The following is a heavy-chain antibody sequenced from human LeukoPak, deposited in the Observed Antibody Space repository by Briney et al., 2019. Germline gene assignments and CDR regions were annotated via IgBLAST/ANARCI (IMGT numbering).Heavy chain of an antibody. D-gene: IGHD2-15*01. CDR3: ARRLCSGGSCSSLDY. CDR1: GFTFSSYL. Sequence: PGGALRLSCAASGFTFSSYLMSWVRQAPGKGLEWVSTITGSGGDTYYADSVKGRFTISRDPSKNTLYLQMNSLRAEDTALYFCARRLCSGGSCSSLDYWRRGTLVTVPS. V-gene: IGHV3-23*01. J-gene: IGHJ4*02. CDR2: ITGSGGDT.